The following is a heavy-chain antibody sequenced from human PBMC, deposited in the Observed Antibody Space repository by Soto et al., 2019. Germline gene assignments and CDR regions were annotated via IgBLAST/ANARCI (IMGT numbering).Heavy chain of an antibody. J-gene: IGHJ6*02. CDR3: ARDFVVGGPTINYYYGMDV. CDR1: GFTVSSNY. Sequence: GGSLRLSCAASGFTVSSNYMSWVRQAPGKGLEWTSIIYSAGNTYYADSVKGRFTISRDNSKNTLYLQMNSLGAEDTAVYYCARDFVVGGPTINYYYGMDVWGQGTTVTVSS. V-gene: IGHV3-66*01. CDR2: IYSAGNT. D-gene: IGHD1-26*01.